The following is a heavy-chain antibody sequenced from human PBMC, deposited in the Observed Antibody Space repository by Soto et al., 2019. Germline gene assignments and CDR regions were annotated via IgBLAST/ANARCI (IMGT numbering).Heavy chain of an antibody. CDR1: GFTLSNYA. J-gene: IGHJ4*02. CDR3: AKAISTVTNYCFDS. V-gene: IGHV3-23*01. Sequence: EVQLLESGGGLVQPGGSLRLSCAASGFTLSNYAMNWVRQAPGKGLEWVSTLSAGGATTYYADSVKGRFTISRDNSKDTVYLQTDSLRAEDTAVYYCAKAISTVTNYCFDSWGQGTLVTVSS. CDR2: LSAGGATT. D-gene: IGHD4-17*01.